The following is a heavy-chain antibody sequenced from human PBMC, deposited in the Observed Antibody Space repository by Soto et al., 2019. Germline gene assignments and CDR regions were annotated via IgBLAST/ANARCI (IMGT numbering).Heavy chain of an antibody. V-gene: IGHV3-33*01. CDR2: IWCDGSTE. CDR1: GFTFSNYG. CDR3: ARAGVEEAIQVGYLQY. Sequence: QVQLVESGGGVVQSGRSLRLSCATSGFTFSNYGMHWVRQAPGKGLEWVAVIWCDGSTERYADSVKGRFTISRDNSGNTLYLQMNSLRDEDTAIYYCARAGVEEAIQVGYLQYWGQGTLVTVSS. J-gene: IGHJ1*01. D-gene: IGHD2-8*01.